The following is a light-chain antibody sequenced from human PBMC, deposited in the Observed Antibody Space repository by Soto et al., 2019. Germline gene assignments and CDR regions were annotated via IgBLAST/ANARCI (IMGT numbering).Light chain of an antibody. Sequence: ETLLTQSPATLSVSPGERATLSCRASQSVRDNLAWYQQKPGQAPRLLIYGASTRAPGIPDRFSGSGFGTEFSLTISSLQSEDFAVYYCQQHNDWPPRTFGQGTKLEIK. CDR2: GAS. V-gene: IGKV3-15*01. J-gene: IGKJ2*02. CDR1: QSVRDN. CDR3: QQHNDWPPRT.